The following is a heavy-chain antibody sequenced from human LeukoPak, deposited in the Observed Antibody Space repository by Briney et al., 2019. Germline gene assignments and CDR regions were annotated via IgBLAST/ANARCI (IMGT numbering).Heavy chain of an antibody. V-gene: IGHV4-30-4*02. Sequence: SETLSLTCTVSGGSISSGDYYWSWIRQPPGKGLEWIGYIYYSGSTYYNPSLKSRVTISVDTSKNQFSLKLSSVTAADTAVYYCAIQPWIQLWTYFDYWGQGTLVTVSS. CDR1: GGSISSGDYY. CDR2: IYYSGST. D-gene: IGHD5-18*01. J-gene: IGHJ4*02. CDR3: AIQPWIQLWTYFDY.